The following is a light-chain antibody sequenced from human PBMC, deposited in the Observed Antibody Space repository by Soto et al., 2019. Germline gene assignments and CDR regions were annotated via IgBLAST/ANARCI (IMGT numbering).Light chain of an antibody. CDR3: QQYNNRPRRT. J-gene: IGKJ1*01. CDR1: QSVSSSF. CDR2: GAS. Sequence: MMVYHALGTVSVSAGERATLSCWAIQSVSSSFVAWYQQKPGQAPRLLIYGASSRAAGIPDRFSGSGSGTDFTLTISRLEPEDFAVYYCQQYNNRPRRTFGQGSIV. V-gene: IGKV3-20*01.